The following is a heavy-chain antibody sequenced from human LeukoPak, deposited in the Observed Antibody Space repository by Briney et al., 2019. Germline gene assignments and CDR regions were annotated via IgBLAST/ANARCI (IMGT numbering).Heavy chain of an antibody. CDR1: GGSISSSSYY. D-gene: IGHD3-10*01. Sequence: SETLSLTCTVSGGSISSSSYYWGWIRQPPGKGLEWMGSIYYSGSTYYNPSLKSRVTISVHTSKNQFSLKLSSVTAADTAVYYCARVRFIRGSKGPGYFDYWGQGTLVTVSS. V-gene: IGHV4-39*07. CDR2: IYYSGST. CDR3: ARVRFIRGSKGPGYFDY. J-gene: IGHJ4*02.